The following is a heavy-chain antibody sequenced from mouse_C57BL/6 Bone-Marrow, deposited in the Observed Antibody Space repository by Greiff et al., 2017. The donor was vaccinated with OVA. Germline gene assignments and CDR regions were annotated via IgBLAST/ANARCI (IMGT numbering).Heavy chain of an antibody. CDR3: ARDRVYYGSSPYYAMDY. Sequence: VQLKQSGPELVKPGASVKISCKASGYSFTGYFMNWVKQSHGKSLEWIGRINPYNGDTFYNQKFKGKATLSVAKSSSTAHMELLSLTSEDFAVYYCARDRVYYGSSPYYAMDYWGQGTSVTVSS. CDR1: GYSFTGYF. D-gene: IGHD1-1*01. CDR2: INPYNGDT. J-gene: IGHJ4*01. V-gene: IGHV1-37*01.